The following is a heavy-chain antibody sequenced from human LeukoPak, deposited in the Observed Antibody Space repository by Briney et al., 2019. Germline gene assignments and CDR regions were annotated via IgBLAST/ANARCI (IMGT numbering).Heavy chain of an antibody. J-gene: IGHJ4*02. Sequence: GGSLRLSCAASGFSFSTYSMNWVRQAPGKGLEWVSYISSSSSTIYYADSVKGRFTISRDNSKNTLYLQMNSLRAEDTAVYYCAKLIDILTGYYPDYWGQGTLVTVSS. CDR2: ISSSSSTI. D-gene: IGHD3-9*01. CDR1: GFSFSTYS. CDR3: AKLIDILTGYYPDY. V-gene: IGHV3-48*01.